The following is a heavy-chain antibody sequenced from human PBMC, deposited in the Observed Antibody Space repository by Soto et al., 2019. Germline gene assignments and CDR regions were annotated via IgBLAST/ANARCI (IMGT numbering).Heavy chain of an antibody. Sequence: QLQLQESGPGLVKPSETLSLTCSVSGDSINSDKYYWGWIRQPPGKGLEWIGSISYRGNTYYNPSLQTRVTISLDKYKSQFSLKLNSVTAADSAVYFCARLEGLATISYYFDFWGQGALVTVSS. CDR1: GDSINSDKYY. CDR3: ARLEGLATISYYFDF. V-gene: IGHV4-39*01. CDR2: ISYRGNT. J-gene: IGHJ4*02. D-gene: IGHD3-9*01.